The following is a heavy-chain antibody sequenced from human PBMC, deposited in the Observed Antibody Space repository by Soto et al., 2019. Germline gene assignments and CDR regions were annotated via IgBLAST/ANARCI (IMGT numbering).Heavy chain of an antibody. CDR2: IIPIFGTL. D-gene: IGHD2-15*01. Sequence: VQLVQSGAEVKRPGSSVKVSCEASGGTFRSYGINWVRQAPGQGLEWMGGIIPIFGTLNSAQKFQGRVTITADESTSTVYMELSSLRPEDTAVYYCAREGGGLGYCSGGICNWYFDLWGRGTLVTVSS. CDR1: GGTFRSYG. V-gene: IGHV1-69*01. CDR3: AREGGGLGYCSGGICNWYFDL. J-gene: IGHJ2*01.